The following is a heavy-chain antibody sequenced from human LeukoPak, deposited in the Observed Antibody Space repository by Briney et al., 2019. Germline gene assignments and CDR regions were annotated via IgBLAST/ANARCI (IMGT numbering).Heavy chain of an antibody. Sequence: SETLSLTCTVSGGSISNYYWSWIRQPPGEGLEWIGYIYYSGSTNYNPSLKSRVTISVDTSKKQFSLKLSSVTAADTAVYYCARVGGTNYYYYGMDVWGQGTTVTVSS. CDR3: ARVGGTNYYYYGMDV. V-gene: IGHV4-59*01. D-gene: IGHD1-26*01. CDR1: GGSISNYY. CDR2: IYYSGST. J-gene: IGHJ6*02.